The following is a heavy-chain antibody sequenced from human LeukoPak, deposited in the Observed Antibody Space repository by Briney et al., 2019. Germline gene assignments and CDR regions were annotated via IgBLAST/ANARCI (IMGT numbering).Heavy chain of an antibody. D-gene: IGHD3-10*01. CDR3: TRQGASGWFDP. Sequence: GGSLKLSCAASGFTFSGSAMHWVRQASGKGLEWVGRIRSKANSYATAYAASVKGRFTISRDDSKNTAYLQMNSLKTEDTAVYYCTRQGASGWFDPWGQGTLVTVSS. V-gene: IGHV3-73*01. CDR1: GFTFSGSA. J-gene: IGHJ5*02. CDR2: IRSKANSYAT.